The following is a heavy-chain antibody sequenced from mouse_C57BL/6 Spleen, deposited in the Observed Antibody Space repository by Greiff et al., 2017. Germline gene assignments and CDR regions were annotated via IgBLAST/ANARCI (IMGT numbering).Heavy chain of an antibody. CDR2: INPGSGGT. D-gene: IGHD2-2*01. CDR3: AISPGNDTY. CDR1: GYAFTNYL. Sequence: QVQLQQSGAELVRPGTSVKVSCKASGYAFTNYLIEWVKQRPGQGLEWIGVINPGSGGTNYTEKFKGKATLTADKSAIPAYMHLSSLTSEDSAVYFCAISPGNDTYWGQGTLVTVSA. J-gene: IGHJ3*01. V-gene: IGHV1-54*01.